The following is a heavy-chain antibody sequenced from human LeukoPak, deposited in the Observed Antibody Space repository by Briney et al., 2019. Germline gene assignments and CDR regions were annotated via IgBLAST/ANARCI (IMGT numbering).Heavy chain of an antibody. CDR1: GFTFSAYS. CDR3: ARQYISGQWYFDY. J-gene: IGHJ4*02. V-gene: IGHV3-48*01. D-gene: IGHD5-18*01. CDR2: ISTSSSTI. Sequence: GGSLRLSCAASGFTFSAYSMNWVRQAPGKGLEWVSYISTSSSTIYYADSVKGRFTISRDNSKNTLYLQMNSLIPEDTAVYYCARQYISGQWYFDYWGQGTLVTVSS.